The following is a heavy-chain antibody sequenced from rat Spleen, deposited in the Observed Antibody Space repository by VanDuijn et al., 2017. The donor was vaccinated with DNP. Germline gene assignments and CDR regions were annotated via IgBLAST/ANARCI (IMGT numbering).Heavy chain of an antibody. J-gene: IGHJ2*01. CDR3: ARWFNSGYYFDY. Sequence: EVQLVESGGDLVQPGWSLKLSCVASGFTFNNYWMTWIRQVPGKGLEWVASITRSGGSAYSPDSVKGRFTISRDNAKTTLYLQMNSLRSEDMATYYCARWFNSGYYFDYWGQGVMVTVSS. V-gene: IGHV5-31*01. CDR2: ITRSGGSA. CDR1: GFTFNNYW. D-gene: IGHD4-3*01.